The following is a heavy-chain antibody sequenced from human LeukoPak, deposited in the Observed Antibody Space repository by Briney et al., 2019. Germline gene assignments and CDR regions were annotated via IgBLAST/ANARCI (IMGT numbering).Heavy chain of an antibody. Sequence: ASVKVSCKVSGYTLTELSMHWVRQAPGKGLEWMGGFDPEDGETIYAQKFQGRVTMTEDTSTDTAYMELRSLRSDDTAVYYCARDPQWDKGFDPWGQGTLVTVSS. CDR3: ARDPQWDKGFDP. CDR1: GYTLTELS. CDR2: FDPEDGET. V-gene: IGHV1-24*01. D-gene: IGHD1-26*01. J-gene: IGHJ5*02.